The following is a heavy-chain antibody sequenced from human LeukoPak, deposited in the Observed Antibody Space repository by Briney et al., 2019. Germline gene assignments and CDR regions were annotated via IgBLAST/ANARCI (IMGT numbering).Heavy chain of an antibody. V-gene: IGHV1-69*13. CDR3: ARAYNWNDGGIDY. Sequence: HGASVKVSCKASGGTFSSYAISRVRQAPGQGLEWMGGIIPIFGTANYAQKFQGRVTITADESTSTAYMELSSLRSEDTAVYYCARAYNWNDGGIDYWGQGTLVTVSS. CDR1: GGTFSSYA. D-gene: IGHD1-1*01. CDR2: IIPIFGTA. J-gene: IGHJ4*02.